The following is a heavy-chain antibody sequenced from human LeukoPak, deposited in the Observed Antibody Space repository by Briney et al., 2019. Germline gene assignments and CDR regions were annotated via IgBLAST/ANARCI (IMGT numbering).Heavy chain of an antibody. Sequence: ASVKVSCKASGGTFSSYAISWVRQATGQGLEWMGWMNPNSGNTGYAQKFQGRVTITRNTSMSTAYMELSSLRSEDTAVYYCARVQRRCSSTSCYRAAWFDPWGQGTLVTVSS. V-gene: IGHV1-8*03. CDR3: ARVQRRCSSTSCYRAAWFDP. CDR2: MNPNSGNT. J-gene: IGHJ5*02. D-gene: IGHD2-2*02. CDR1: GGTFSSYA.